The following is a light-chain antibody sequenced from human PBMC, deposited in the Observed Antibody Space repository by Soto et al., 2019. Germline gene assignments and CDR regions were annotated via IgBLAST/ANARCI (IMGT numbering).Light chain of an antibody. CDR3: QHYGTSSWT. CDR2: SAS. J-gene: IGKJ1*01. V-gene: IGKV3-20*01. CDR1: QSVSSSY. Sequence: EIVLTQSPGTLSLSPGERATLSCGASQSVSSSYLAWYQQKPGQAPRLLIHSASSRATGIPDRFSCSGSGTDFTLTISRLGPEDFVVYYCQHYGTSSWTFGQGPRWKSN.